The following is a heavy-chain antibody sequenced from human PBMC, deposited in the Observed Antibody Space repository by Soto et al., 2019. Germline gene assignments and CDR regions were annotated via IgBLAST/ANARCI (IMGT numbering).Heavy chain of an antibody. V-gene: IGHV1-46*01. J-gene: IGHJ5*02. Sequence: QVQLVQSGAELKKPGASVKLSCKASGYTFTAYYAHWVRQAPGQRLEWMGTINPSSGDTTYAQKFRDRLTMTRDSSTNMVYMDLRSLTSEDTAVYFCARDRPPDLWGQGTLVTVSS. CDR3: ARDRPPDL. CDR1: GYTFTAYY. CDR2: INPSSGDT.